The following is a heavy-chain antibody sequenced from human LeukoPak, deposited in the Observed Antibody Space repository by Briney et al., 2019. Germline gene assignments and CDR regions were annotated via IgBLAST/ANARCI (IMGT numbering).Heavy chain of an antibody. Sequence: ASVKVSCKASGYTFTSYYMHWVRQAPGQGLEWMGIINPSGGSTSYAQKFQGRVTMTRDMSTSTVYMELSSLRSEDTAVYYCAREAGQSYYYDSREKGGPEYPWGQGTLVTVSS. CDR3: AREAGQSYYYDSREKGGPEYP. D-gene: IGHD3-22*01. CDR1: GYTFTSYY. CDR2: INPSGGST. V-gene: IGHV1-46*01. J-gene: IGHJ5*02.